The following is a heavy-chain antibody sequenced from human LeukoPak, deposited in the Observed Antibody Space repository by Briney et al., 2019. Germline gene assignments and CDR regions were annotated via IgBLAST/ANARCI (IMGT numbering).Heavy chain of an antibody. CDR1: TGSFSGYY. D-gene: IGHD3-10*01. J-gene: IGHJ4*02. Sequence: PSETLSLTCAVHTGSFSGYYWTWIRQAPGKGLEWIGEINNSGVTYYNPSLESRVTISRDTSKIQFSLQLKSVTAADTAVYYCARGGTTHYYGSGTSRWGQGTLVVVSS. CDR3: ARGGTTHYYGSGTSR. V-gene: IGHV4-34*01. CDR2: INNSGVT.